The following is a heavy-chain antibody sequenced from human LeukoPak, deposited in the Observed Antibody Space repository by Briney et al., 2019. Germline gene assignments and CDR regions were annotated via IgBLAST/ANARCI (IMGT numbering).Heavy chain of an antibody. CDR3: AKDFIAVAGGIDY. CDR2: ISWNSGKI. V-gene: IGHV3-9*01. J-gene: IGHJ4*02. D-gene: IGHD6-19*01. CDR1: GFTFDDYA. Sequence: QPGGSLRLSCAASGFTFDDYAMHWVRQAPGKGLEWVSSISWNSGKIAYADSVKGRFTMSRDNAKNALYLQMNSLRPEDTAFYYCAKDFIAVAGGIDYWGRGTLVTVSS.